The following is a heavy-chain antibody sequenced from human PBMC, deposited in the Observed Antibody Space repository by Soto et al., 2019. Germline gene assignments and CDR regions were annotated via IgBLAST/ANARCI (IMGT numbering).Heavy chain of an antibody. CDR2: RYHSVSV. V-gene: IGHV4-30-2*01. CDR1: GGSISSGGYS. CDR3: ARVINIGGNTPHYYFEC. Sequence: PSATLSLTFAVSGGSISSGGYSWNWIQQPPGKGLEWIGYRYHSVSVYYNPSLKSRVTIAVDRSKNQFSLKLNSVTAADTAVYYCARVINIGGNTPHYYFECWGKGTLVTVSA. D-gene: IGHD3-16*01. J-gene: IGHJ4*02.